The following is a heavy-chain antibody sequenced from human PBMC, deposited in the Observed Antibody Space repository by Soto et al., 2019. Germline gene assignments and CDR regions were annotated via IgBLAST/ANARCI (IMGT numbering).Heavy chain of an antibody. V-gene: IGHV4-61*08. CDR3: ARGGQDSSGYLPDY. Sequence: SETLSLTCTVSGGSISSGGYYWSWIRQHPGKGLEWIGYIYYSGSTYYNPSLKSRVTISVDTSKNQFSLKLSSVTAADTAVYYCARGGQDSSGYLPDYWGQGTLVTVSS. J-gene: IGHJ4*02. CDR2: IYYSGST. D-gene: IGHD3-22*01. CDR1: GGSISSGGYY.